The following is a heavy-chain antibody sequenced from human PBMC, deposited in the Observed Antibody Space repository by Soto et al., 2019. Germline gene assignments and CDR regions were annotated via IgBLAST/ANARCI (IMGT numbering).Heavy chain of an antibody. CDR1: GYTLTGYY. V-gene: IGHV1-2*04. Sequence: ASVKVSCKASGYTLTGYYMHWVRQAPGQGLEWMGWINPNSGGTNYAQKYQGWVTMTRDTSISTAYMELSRLRSDDTAVYYCARVRVDTAMGRHYGMDVWGQGTTVTVSS. J-gene: IGHJ6*02. CDR2: INPNSGGT. CDR3: ARVRVDTAMGRHYGMDV. D-gene: IGHD5-18*01.